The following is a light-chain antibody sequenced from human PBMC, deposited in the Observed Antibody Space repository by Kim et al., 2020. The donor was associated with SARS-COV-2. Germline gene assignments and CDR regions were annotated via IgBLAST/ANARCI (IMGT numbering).Light chain of an antibody. V-gene: IGKV2-28*01. J-gene: IGKJ2*01. Sequence: PASISCKSSQSLLHSNGYNYLDWYLQKPGQSPQLLIYLGFNRASGVSDRFTGSGSGTDFTLKISRVEAEDVGIYYCMQSLQMPRYTFGQGTKLEI. CDR3: MQSLQMPRYT. CDR1: QSLLHSNGYNY. CDR2: LGF.